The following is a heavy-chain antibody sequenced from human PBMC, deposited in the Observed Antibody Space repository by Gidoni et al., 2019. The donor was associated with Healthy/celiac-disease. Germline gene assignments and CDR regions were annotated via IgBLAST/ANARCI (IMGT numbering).Heavy chain of an antibody. CDR1: GGTCSSYA. V-gene: IGHV1-69*01. D-gene: IGHD2-21*02. CDR2: IVPIFGTA. Sequence: QVQLVQSGAEVKKPGSSVKVSCKASGGTCSSYAISWVRQAPGQGLEWMGGIVPIFGTANYAQKFQCRVTITADESTSTAYMELSSLRSEDTAVYYCARDRSTVVTPGYFDYWGQGTLVTVSS. J-gene: IGHJ4*02. CDR3: ARDRSTVVTPGYFDY.